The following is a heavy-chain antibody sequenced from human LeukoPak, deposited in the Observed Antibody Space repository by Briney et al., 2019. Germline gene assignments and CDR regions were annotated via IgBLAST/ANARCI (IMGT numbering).Heavy chain of an antibody. CDR3: ARGGGGAFDF. V-gene: IGHV3-48*01. Sequence: GGSLRLSCAASGFTFSSYWMSWVRQAPGKGLEWVSYISSSSSTIYYADSVKGRFTISRDNAKNSLYLQINTLRAENTAVYYCARGGGGAFDFWGQGAMVTVSS. CDR1: GFTFSSYW. D-gene: IGHD4-23*01. CDR2: ISSSSSTI. J-gene: IGHJ3*01.